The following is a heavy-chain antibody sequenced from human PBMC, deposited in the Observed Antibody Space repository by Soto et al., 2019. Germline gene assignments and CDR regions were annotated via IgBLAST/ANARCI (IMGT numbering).Heavy chain of an antibody. CDR2: IIPILGIA. CDR3: ALVVPAPLGGYGMDV. D-gene: IGHD2-2*01. Sequence: QVQLVQSGAEVKKPGSSVKVSCKASGGTFSSYTISWVRQAPGQGLEWMGRIIPILGIANYAQKFQGRVTITADKSTSTAYVELSSLRSEDTAVYYCALVVPAPLGGYGMDVWGQGTTVTVSS. CDR1: GGTFSSYT. V-gene: IGHV1-69*02. J-gene: IGHJ6*02.